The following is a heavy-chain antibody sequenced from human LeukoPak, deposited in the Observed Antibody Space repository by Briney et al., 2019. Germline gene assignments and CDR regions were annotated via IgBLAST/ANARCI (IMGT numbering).Heavy chain of an antibody. CDR3: ARAAEYYYDSSGYFDY. CDR1: GYSISSGYY. CDR2: IYHSGST. J-gene: IGHJ4*02. V-gene: IGHV4-38-2*01. Sequence: SETLSLTCAVSGYSISSGYYWGWIRQPPGKGLEWIGSIYHSGSTYYDPSLKSRVTISVDTSKNQFSLKLSSVTAADTAVYYCARAAEYYYDSSGYFDYWGQGTLVTDSS. D-gene: IGHD3-22*01.